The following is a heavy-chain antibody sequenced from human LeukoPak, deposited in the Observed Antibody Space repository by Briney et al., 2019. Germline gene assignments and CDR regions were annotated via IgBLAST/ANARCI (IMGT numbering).Heavy chain of an antibody. CDR3: AKGPGIHVIYYYYMDV. V-gene: IGHV3-9*01. Sequence: GGSLRLSCAASGFTFDDYAMHWVRQAPGKGLEWVSGISWNSGSIGYADSVKGRFTISRDNAKNSLYLQMNSLRAEDTALYYCAKGPGIHVIYYYYMDVWGKGTTVTVSS. J-gene: IGHJ6*03. CDR2: ISWNSGSI. CDR1: GFTFDDYA.